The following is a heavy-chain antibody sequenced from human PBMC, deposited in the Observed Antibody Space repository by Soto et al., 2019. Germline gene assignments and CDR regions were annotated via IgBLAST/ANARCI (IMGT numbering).Heavy chain of an antibody. Sequence: GASVKVSWKASGYTFNGYYMHWVRQAPGKGLEWMGWINPNSGGTNYAQKFQGWVTMTRDTSISTAYMELSRLRSDDTAVYYCARADNWGRDYYYYMDVWGKGTTDTVSS. CDR3: ARADNWGRDYYYYMDV. V-gene: IGHV1-2*04. D-gene: IGHD7-27*01. J-gene: IGHJ6*03. CDR1: GYTFNGYY. CDR2: INPNSGGT.